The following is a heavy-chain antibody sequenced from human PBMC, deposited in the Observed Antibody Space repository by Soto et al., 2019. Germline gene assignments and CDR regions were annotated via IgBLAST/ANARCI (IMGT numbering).Heavy chain of an antibody. CDR1: GFSIGNYS. J-gene: IGHJ3*02. Sequence: GGSLRLSCAASGFSIGNYSMNWVRQAPGKGLEWISYISFSSNTIFYADSVKGRFTISRDNAKNSLYLQMNSLRDEDTAIYYCAKTRYDTSGYAFDIWGQGTMVTVSS. CDR2: ISFSSNTI. D-gene: IGHD3-22*01. CDR3: AKTRYDTSGYAFDI. V-gene: IGHV3-48*02.